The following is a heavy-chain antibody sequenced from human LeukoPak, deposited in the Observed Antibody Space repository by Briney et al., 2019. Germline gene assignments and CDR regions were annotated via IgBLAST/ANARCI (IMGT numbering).Heavy chain of an antibody. D-gene: IGHD3-3*01. V-gene: IGHV3-30*18. CDR2: ISYDGSNK. CDR1: GFTFSSYG. J-gene: IGHJ4*02. CDR3: TKGGITLFGVADRTFGY. Sequence: PGGSLRLSCAASGFTFSSYGMHWVRQAPGKGLEWVAVISYDGSNKYYADSVKGRFTISRDNSKNTLYLQMNSLRAEGTAVYYCTKGGITLFGVADRTFGYWGQGTLVTVSS.